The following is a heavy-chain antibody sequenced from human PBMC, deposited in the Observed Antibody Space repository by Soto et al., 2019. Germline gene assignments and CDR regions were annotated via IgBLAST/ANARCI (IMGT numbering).Heavy chain of an antibody. CDR1: GFTFSSYW. V-gene: IGHV3-74*01. Sequence: GGSLRLSCAASGFTFSSYWMHWVRQAPGKGLVWVSRINSDGSSTSYADSVKGRFTISRDNAKNTLYLQMNSLRAEDKAVYYCARHPPYKLLFTRSYYYYGMDVWGQGTTVTVSS. J-gene: IGHJ6*02. CDR2: INSDGSST. CDR3: ARHPPYKLLFTRSYYYYGMDV. D-gene: IGHD2-2*01.